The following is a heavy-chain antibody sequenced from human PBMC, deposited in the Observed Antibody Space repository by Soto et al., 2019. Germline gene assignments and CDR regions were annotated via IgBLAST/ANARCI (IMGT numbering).Heavy chain of an antibody. Sequence: EVQLLESGGGLVQPGGSLRLSCAASGFTFSSYAMSWVRQAPGKGLEWVSAISGSGGSTYYADSVKGRFTISRDNSKNTLYLQMNSLRAEDTAVYYCAKEGDCSGGSCYGYYFDYWGQGTLVTVSS. CDR3: AKEGDCSGGSCYGYYFDY. D-gene: IGHD2-15*01. CDR2: ISGSGGST. J-gene: IGHJ4*02. V-gene: IGHV3-23*01. CDR1: GFTFSSYA.